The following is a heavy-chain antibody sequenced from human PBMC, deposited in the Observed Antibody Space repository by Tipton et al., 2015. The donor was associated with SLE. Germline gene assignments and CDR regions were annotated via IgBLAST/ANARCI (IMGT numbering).Heavy chain of an antibody. V-gene: IGHV3-30*02. Sequence: GSLRLSCAASGFTFRKYWMSWVRQAPGKGLEWVAFIRYDGSNKYYADSVKGRFTISRDNSKNTLYLQMNSLRAEDTAVYYCAKTWAVTTRRYFDYWGQGTLVTVSS. CDR3: AKTWAVTTRRYFDY. CDR2: IRYDGSNK. J-gene: IGHJ4*02. D-gene: IGHD4-17*01. CDR1: GFTFRKYW.